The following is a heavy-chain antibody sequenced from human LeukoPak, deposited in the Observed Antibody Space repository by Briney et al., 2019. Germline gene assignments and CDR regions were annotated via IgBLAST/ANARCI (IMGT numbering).Heavy chain of an antibody. CDR2: ISYDGSNK. D-gene: IGHD4-17*01. CDR3: AKPNNGDYFDY. Sequence: GRSLRLSCAASGFTFSSYAMHWVRQAPGKGLEWVAVISYDGSNKYYADSVKGRFTISRDNSKNTLYLQMNSLRAEDTAVYYCAKPNNGDYFDYWGQGTLVTVSS. J-gene: IGHJ4*02. V-gene: IGHV3-30-3*02. CDR1: GFTFSSYA.